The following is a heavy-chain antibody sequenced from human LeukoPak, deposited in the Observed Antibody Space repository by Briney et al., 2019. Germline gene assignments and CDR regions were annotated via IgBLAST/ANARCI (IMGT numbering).Heavy chain of an antibody. CDR2: IIPIFGTA. J-gene: IGHJ5*02. CDR1: GGTFSSYA. Sequence: ASVKVSCKASGGTFSSYAISWVRQAPGQGLEWMGGIIPIFGTANYAQKFQGRVTITADESTSTAYMELSSLRSEDTAVYYCARDRGIAAAGTWFDPWGQGTLVTVSS. CDR3: ARDRGIAAAGTWFDP. V-gene: IGHV1-69*13. D-gene: IGHD6-13*01.